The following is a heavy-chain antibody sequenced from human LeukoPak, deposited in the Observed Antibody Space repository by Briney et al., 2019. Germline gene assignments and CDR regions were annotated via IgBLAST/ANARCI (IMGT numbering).Heavy chain of an antibody. CDR3: AVWFPQMSIRRGYYYYYMDV. CDR1: GGTFSSYA. D-gene: IGHD3-16*01. V-gene: IGHV1-69*13. Sequence: SVKVSCKASGGTFSSYAISWVRQAPGQGLEWMGGSIPIFGTANYAQKFQGRVTITADESTSTAYMELSSLRSEDTAVYYCAVWFPQMSIRRGYYYYYMDVWGKGTTVTVSS. J-gene: IGHJ6*03. CDR2: SIPIFGTA.